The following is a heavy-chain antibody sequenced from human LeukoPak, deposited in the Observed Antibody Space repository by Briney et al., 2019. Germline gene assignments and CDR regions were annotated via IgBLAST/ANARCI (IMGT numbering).Heavy chain of an antibody. J-gene: IGHJ5*02. CDR1: GFKFDDYG. CDR3: AGYYYDSSRGFDL. CDR2: INWNGAWT. D-gene: IGHD3-22*01. V-gene: IGHV3-20*04. Sequence: QSGRSLRLSCAASGFKFDDYGMRWVRHAPGKGLEWVCDINWNGAWTGYADSVKGRFTISRDNAKNSLYLQMNSLRAEDTALYYCAGYYYDSSRGFDLWGQGTLVTVSA.